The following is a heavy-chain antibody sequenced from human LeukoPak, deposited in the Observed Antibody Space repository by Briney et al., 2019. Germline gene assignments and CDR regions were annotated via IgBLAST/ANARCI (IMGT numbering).Heavy chain of an antibody. J-gene: IGHJ4*02. D-gene: IGHD2-15*01. CDR1: GNSLTPYY. CDR3: ARGGGTAHFDY. V-gene: IGHV1-2*02. Sequence: GASVKVSCTASGNSLTPYYMHWVRQAPGQGLEWMGWINPNNGGTHYAQNFQGRVTMTRDTSISTAYMELTSLKSDGTAVYYCARGGGTAHFDYWGQGTLVIVSS. CDR2: INPNNGGT.